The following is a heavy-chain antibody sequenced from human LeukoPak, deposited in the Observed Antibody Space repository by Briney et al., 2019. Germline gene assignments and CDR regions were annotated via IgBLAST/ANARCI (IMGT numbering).Heavy chain of an antibody. Sequence: GGSLRLSCAASGFTFSSYSMNWVRQAPGKGLEWVSSISSSSSYIYYADSVKGRFTISRDNAKNSLYLQMNSLRAEDMALYYCAKGGSMATIPNFVNWGQGTLVTVSS. V-gene: IGHV3-21*04. D-gene: IGHD5-24*01. CDR2: ISSSSSYI. CDR1: GFTFSSYS. J-gene: IGHJ4*02. CDR3: AKGGSMATIPNFVN.